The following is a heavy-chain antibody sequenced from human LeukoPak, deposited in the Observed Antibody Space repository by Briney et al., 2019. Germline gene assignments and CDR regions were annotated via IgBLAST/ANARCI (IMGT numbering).Heavy chain of an antibody. V-gene: IGHV1-24*01. CDR1: GFTSSTYS. D-gene: IGHD1-26*01. Sequence: GGSLRLSCAASGFTSSTYSMNWVRQAPGKGLEWMGGFDPEDGEIVYAQKFQGRVTMTEDTSTDTAYMDLSSLRSEDTAMYYCATSRGDSGAYYGFDYWGRGTLVTVST. J-gene: IGHJ4*02. CDR3: ATSRGDSGAYYGFDY. CDR2: FDPEDGEI.